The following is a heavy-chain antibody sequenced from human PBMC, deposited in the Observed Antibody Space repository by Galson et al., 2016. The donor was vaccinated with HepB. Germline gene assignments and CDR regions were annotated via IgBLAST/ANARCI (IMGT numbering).Heavy chain of an antibody. J-gene: IGHJ4*02. V-gene: IGHV1-46*01. D-gene: IGHD3/OR15-3a*01. CDR1: GFTFTNYN. Sequence: SVKVSCKASGFTFTNYNIHWVRQTPGQGLEWVGRIDRSGDGTRYAQKFQGRVTMTRDTSTSTVYMELNSLTFEDTAVYYCVRGDWSRAGESYWGQGTLVTVSS. CDR3: VRGDWSRAGESY. CDR2: IDRSGDGT.